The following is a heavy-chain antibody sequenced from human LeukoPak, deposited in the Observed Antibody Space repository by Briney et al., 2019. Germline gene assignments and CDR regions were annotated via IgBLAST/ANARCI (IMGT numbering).Heavy chain of an antibody. CDR1: GFTFSSYA. V-gene: IGHV3-23*01. CDR2: ISGSGGST. Sequence: GGSLRLSCAASGFTFSSYAMSWVRQAPGKGLEWVSAISGSGGSTYYADSVKGRFTISRDSSKNTLYLQMNSLRAEDTAVYYCAKRALDYDSSGCYDYWGQGTLVTVSS. CDR3: AKRALDYDSSGCYDY. D-gene: IGHD3-22*01. J-gene: IGHJ4*02.